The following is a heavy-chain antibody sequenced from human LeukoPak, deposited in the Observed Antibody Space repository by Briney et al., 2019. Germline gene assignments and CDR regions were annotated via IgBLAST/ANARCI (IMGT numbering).Heavy chain of an antibody. CDR3: AKDRISYTTSPGELSH. CDR1: GFIFNTYA. J-gene: IGHJ4*02. CDR2: IRGSGEST. V-gene: IGHV3-23*01. D-gene: IGHD3-10*01. Sequence: GGSLRLSCADSGFIFNTYAMSWVRQAPGKGLEWVSTIRGSGESTHYADSVQGRFTISRDNSLYTVYLQMDSLRGDDTAVYYCAKDRISYTTSPGELSHWGQGTLVIVSS.